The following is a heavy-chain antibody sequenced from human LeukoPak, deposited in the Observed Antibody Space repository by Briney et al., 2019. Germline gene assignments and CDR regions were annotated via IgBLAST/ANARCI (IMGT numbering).Heavy chain of an antibody. CDR3: GREVVAEVPEY. CDR2: INPNTGGT. CDR1: GYTFTGYY. J-gene: IGHJ4*02. V-gene: IGHV1-2*02. Sequence: ASVKVSCKASGYTFTGYYMHWVRQAPGQGLEWMGWINPNTGGTNYAQNFQGRVTVTRDTSISTAYMELSRLRSDDTAVYYCGREVVAEVPEYWGQGTLVTVSS. D-gene: IGHD3-22*01.